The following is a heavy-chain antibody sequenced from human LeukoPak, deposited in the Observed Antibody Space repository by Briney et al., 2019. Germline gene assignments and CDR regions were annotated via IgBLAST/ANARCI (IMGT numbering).Heavy chain of an antibody. V-gene: IGHV4-61*02. CDR3: ARFAKDYYGSGSSLLFDY. Sequence: SETLSLTCTVSGGSISSGSYYYWSWIRQPAGKGLEWIGRIYTSGSTNYNPSLKSRVTMSLDTSKNQFSLKLSSVTAADTAVYYCARFAKDYYGSGSSLLFDYWGQGTLVTVSS. D-gene: IGHD3-10*01. CDR2: IYTSGST. J-gene: IGHJ4*02. CDR1: GGSISSGSYYY.